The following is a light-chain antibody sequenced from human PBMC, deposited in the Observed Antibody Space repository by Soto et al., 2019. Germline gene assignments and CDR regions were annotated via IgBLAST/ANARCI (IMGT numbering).Light chain of an antibody. Sequence: QSALTQSPSASGSPGQSVTISCTGTSSDVGNYKYVSWYQQHPDKAPKLMIYEVSKRPSGVPDRFSGSKSGNTASLTVSGLQAEDEADYYCSSYAGSNNWVFGGGTKVTVL. CDR3: SSYAGSNNWV. CDR2: EVS. V-gene: IGLV2-8*01. J-gene: IGLJ3*02. CDR1: SSDVGNYKY.